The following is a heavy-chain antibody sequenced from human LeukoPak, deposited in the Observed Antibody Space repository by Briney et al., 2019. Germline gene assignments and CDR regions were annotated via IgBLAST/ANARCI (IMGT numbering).Heavy chain of an antibody. J-gene: IGHJ4*02. CDR2: ISSSGSTI. D-gene: IGHD3-10*01. CDR1: GFTFSDYY. V-gene: IGHV3-11*04. CDR3: AKDLTGYYYGSGSDSLFGDFDY. Sequence: GGSLRLSCAASGFTFSDYYMSWIRQAPGKGLEWVSYISSSGSTIYYADSVKGRFTISRDNSKNTLYLQMNSLRAEDTAVYYCAKDLTGYYYGSGSDSLFGDFDYWGQGTLVTVSS.